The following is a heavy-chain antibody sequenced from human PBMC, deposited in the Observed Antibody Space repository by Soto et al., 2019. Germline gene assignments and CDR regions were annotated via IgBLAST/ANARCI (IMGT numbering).Heavy chain of an antibody. V-gene: IGHV4-34*01. CDR3: ARELYGDYWFDP. CDR1: GGSFSGYY. CDR2: INHSGST. D-gene: IGHD4-17*01. Sequence: TSETLSLTCAVYGGSFSGYYWSWIRQPPGKGLEWIGEINHSGSTNYNPSLKSRVTISVDTSKNQFSLKLSSATAADTAVYYCARELYGDYWFDPWGQGTLVTVSS. J-gene: IGHJ5*02.